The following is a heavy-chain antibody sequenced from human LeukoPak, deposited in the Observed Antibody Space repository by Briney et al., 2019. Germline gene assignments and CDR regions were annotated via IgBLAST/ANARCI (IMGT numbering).Heavy chain of an antibody. V-gene: IGHV3-21*04. CDR2: ISSSSYI. CDR1: GFTFSSYS. J-gene: IGHJ3*02. D-gene: IGHD2-8*01. Sequence: GGSLRLSCAASGFTFSSYSMNWVRQAPGKGLEWVSSISSSSYIYYADSVKGRFTISRDNSKNTLSLQMNSLRLEDTAVYYCAKDSRSRNGIYDPFDIWGQGTVVTVSS. CDR3: AKDSRSRNGIYDPFDI.